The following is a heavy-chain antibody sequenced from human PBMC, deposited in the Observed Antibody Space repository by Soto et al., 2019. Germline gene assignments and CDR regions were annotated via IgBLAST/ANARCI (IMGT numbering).Heavy chain of an antibody. J-gene: IGHJ6*03. CDR1: GFTFSNAW. Sequence: GGSLRLSCAASGFTFSNAWMSWVRQAPGKGLEWVGRIKSKTDGGTTDYAAPVKGRFTISRDDSKNTLYLQMNSLKTEDTAVYYCTTDVGLTVTTSYYYYYMDVWGKGTTVTVCS. CDR2: IKSKTDGGTT. CDR3: TTDVGLTVTTSYYYYYMDV. V-gene: IGHV3-15*01. D-gene: IGHD4-17*01.